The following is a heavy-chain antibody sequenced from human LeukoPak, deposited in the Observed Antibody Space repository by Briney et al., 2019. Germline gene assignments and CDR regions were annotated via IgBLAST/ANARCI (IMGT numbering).Heavy chain of an antibody. CDR1: GGTFSSYA. V-gene: IGHV1-69*13. CDR3: ARDVYCSSTSCYEAADYGYFDY. D-gene: IGHD2-2*01. CDR2: IIPIFGTA. J-gene: IGHJ4*02. Sequence: ASVKVSCKASGGTFSSYAIGWARQAPGQGLEWMGGIIPIFGTANYAQKFQGRVTITADESTSTAYMELSSLRSEDTAVYYCARDVYCSSTSCYEAADYGYFDYWGQGTLVTVSS.